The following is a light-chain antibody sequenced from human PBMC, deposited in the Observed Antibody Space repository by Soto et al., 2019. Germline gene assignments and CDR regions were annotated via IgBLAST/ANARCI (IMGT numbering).Light chain of an antibody. CDR2: AAS. CDR3: QQSYTTPYT. CDR1: QSLAGY. J-gene: IGKJ2*01. Sequence: DLQMTQSPSSLSASVGDRVTITCRASQSLAGYLNWYQQKPGKAPRLLIYAASSLQSGVPSRFSGSGSGTDFSLTISSLQPEDFATYYCQQSYTTPYTFGQGTKLEIK. V-gene: IGKV1-39*01.